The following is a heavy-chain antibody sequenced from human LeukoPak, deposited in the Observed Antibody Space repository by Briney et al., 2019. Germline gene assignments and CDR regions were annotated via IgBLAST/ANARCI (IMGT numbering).Heavy chain of an antibody. Sequence: PGGSLRLSCAASGFTFSRYAMSWVRQAPAEGLEWVSAISGSGGSTYYADSVKGRFTISRDNSKNTLYLQMNSLRAEDTAVYYCAKDQYCSGGSCYGWDYWGQGTLVTVSS. CDR2: ISGSGGST. J-gene: IGHJ4*02. V-gene: IGHV3-23*01. CDR1: GFTFSRYA. D-gene: IGHD2-15*01. CDR3: AKDQYCSGGSCYGWDY.